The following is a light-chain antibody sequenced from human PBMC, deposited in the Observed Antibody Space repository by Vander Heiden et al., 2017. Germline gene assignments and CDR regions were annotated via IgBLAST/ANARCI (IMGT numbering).Light chain of an antibody. Sequence: SYELTQPPPVSVSPGQTASITFSGDKLGDKYACWYQQKPGQSPVLVIYQDSKRPSGIPERFSGSNSGNTATLTISGTQAMDEADYYCQAWDSSTVVFGGGTKLTVL. CDR2: QDS. V-gene: IGLV3-1*01. J-gene: IGLJ2*01. CDR1: KLGDKY. CDR3: QAWDSSTVV.